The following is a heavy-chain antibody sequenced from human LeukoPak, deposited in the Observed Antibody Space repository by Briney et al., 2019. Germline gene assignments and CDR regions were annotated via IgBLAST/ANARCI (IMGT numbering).Heavy chain of an antibody. CDR3: ARDRLGISDY. CDR2: ISSSSSTI. J-gene: IGHJ4*02. Sequence: GGSLRLSCTASGFTFSSYWMSWVRQAPGKGLEWVSYISSSSSTIYYADSVKGRFTISRDNAKNSLYLQMNSLRDEDTAVYYCARDRLGISDYWGQGTLVTVSS. CDR1: GFTFSSYW. D-gene: IGHD7-27*01. V-gene: IGHV3-48*02.